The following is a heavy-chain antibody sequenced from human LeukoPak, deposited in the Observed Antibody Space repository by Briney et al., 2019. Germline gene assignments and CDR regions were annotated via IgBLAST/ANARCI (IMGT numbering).Heavy chain of an antibody. CDR3: ARDTTGTTFDY. Sequence: SVTVSFKASGGTFISYAISWVRQAPGQGGEWMGGIIPIFGTANYAQKFQGRVTITTDESTSTAYMELSSLRSEDTAVYYCARDTTGTTFDYWGQGTLVTVSS. J-gene: IGHJ4*02. CDR2: IIPIFGTA. V-gene: IGHV1-69*05. CDR1: GGTFISYA. D-gene: IGHD1-7*01.